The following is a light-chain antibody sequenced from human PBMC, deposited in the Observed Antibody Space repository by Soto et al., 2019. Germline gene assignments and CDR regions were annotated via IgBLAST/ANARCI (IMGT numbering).Light chain of an antibody. CDR3: QQYGSTPVT. CDR2: GAT. J-gene: IGKJ1*01. V-gene: IGKV3-20*01. CDR1: QSVSSN. Sequence: EIVLTQSPATLSVSPGERVTLSCRASQSVSSNVAWYQQIPGQAPRLLIYGATVRATGIPDRFSGSGSGTDFTLTISRLEPEDFAVYYCQQYGSTPVTFGQGTKVDIK.